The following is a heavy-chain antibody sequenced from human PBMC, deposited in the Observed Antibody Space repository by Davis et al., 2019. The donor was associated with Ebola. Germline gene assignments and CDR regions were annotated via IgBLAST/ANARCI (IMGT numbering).Heavy chain of an antibody. D-gene: IGHD3-10*01. CDR1: GFTFSSYW. CDR2: INSDGSST. J-gene: IGHJ6*02. Sequence: GSLKISCAASGFTFSSYWMHWVRQAPGKGLVWVSRINSDGSSTSYADSVKGRFTISRDNSKNTLYLQMNSLRAEDTAVYYCAREGRRRLYGMDVWGQGTTVTVSS. CDR3: AREGRRRLYGMDV. V-gene: IGHV3-74*01.